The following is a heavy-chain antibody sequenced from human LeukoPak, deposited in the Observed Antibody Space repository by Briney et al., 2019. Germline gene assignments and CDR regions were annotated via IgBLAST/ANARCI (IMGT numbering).Heavy chain of an antibody. CDR3: ARIYYYYDSSGPGYFDY. J-gene: IGHJ4*02. CDR2: INPNSGGT. D-gene: IGHD3-22*01. CDR1: GYTFTGYY. V-gene: IGHV1-2*02. Sequence: ASVKVSCKASGYTFTGYYMHWVRQAPGQGLEWMGSINPNSGGTNYAQKFQGRVTMTRDTSISTAYMELSRLRSDDTAVYYCARIYYYYDSSGPGYFDYWGQGTLVTVSS.